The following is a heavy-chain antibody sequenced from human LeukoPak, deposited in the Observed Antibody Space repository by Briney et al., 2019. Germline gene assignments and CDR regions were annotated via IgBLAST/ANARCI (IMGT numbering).Heavy chain of an antibody. Sequence: PGGSLRLSCAASGFTFSSYAMHWVRQAPGQGLEWVAVISYDGSNKYYADSVKGRFTISRDNSKNTLYLQMNSLRAEDTAVYYCARDLEPQELLWFGGFDYWGQGTLVTVSS. D-gene: IGHD3-10*01. J-gene: IGHJ4*02. CDR1: GFTFSSYA. V-gene: IGHV3-30-3*01. CDR2: ISYDGSNK. CDR3: ARDLEPQELLWFGGFDY.